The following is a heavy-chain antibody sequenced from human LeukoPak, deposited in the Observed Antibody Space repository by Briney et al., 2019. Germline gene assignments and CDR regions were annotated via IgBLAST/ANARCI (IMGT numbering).Heavy chain of an antibody. CDR1: GRLFIIRGQF. V-gene: IGHV4-39*01. D-gene: IGHD1-1*01. Sequence: SETLSLTWTVSGRLFIIRGQFLGWIRQPPGKGLEWIGTIYYSGSTYYNPSLKSRVTVSVDTSKNQFSLELSSVTAADTAVYYCARQVQGVIRPDYWGQGTLVTVSS. CDR2: IYYSGST. CDR3: ARQVQGVIRPDY. J-gene: IGHJ4*02.